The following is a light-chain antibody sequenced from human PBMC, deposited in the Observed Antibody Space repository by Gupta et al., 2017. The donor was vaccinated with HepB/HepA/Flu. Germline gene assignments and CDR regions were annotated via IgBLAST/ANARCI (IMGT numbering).Light chain of an antibody. V-gene: IGLV3-1*01. CDR1: KLGDKY. J-gene: IGLJ2*01. CDR3: QVWDSSTVV. Sequence: SYELTQPPSVPLSPGQTASITCSGDKLGDKYACWYQQKPGQSPVLVIYQDTKPPSGIPERFSGSNSGNTATLTISGTQTTDEADYYCQVWDSSTVVFGGGTKLTVL. CDR2: QDT.